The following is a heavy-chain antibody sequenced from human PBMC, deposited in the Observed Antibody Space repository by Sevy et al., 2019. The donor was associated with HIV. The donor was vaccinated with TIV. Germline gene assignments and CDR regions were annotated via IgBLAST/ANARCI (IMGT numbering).Heavy chain of an antibody. CDR1: GFTFSNYA. Sequence: GGSLRLSCAASGFTFSNYAMHWVRQAPGKGLEWVAVISYDGSNKYYADSVKGRFTISRDNSKNTLYLQMNSLTAEDXXXXXXXXXXXXXXXXXXXPSFCDFWGQGTLVTVSS. V-gene: IGHV3-30-3*01. J-gene: IGHJ4*02. CDR2: ISYDGSNK. CDR3: XXXXXXXXXXXXXPSFCDF.